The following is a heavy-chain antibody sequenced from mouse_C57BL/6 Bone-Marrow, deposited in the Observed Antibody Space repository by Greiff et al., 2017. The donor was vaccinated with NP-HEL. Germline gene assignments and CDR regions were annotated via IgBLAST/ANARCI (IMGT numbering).Heavy chain of an antibody. CDR3: ARRVAGYFDV. CDR1: GYSITSGYY. CDR2: ISYDGSN. V-gene: IGHV3-6*01. J-gene: IGHJ1*03. D-gene: IGHD1-1*01. Sequence: EVQLQESGPGLVKPSQSLSLTCSVTGYSITSGYYWNWIRQFPGNKLEWMGYISYDGSNNYNPSLKNRILITRDTSENQFFLKLNSVTTEDTATYYCARRVAGYFDVWGTGTTVTVSS.